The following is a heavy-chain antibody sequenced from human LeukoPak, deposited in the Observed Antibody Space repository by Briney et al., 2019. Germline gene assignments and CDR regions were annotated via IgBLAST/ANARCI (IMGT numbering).Heavy chain of an antibody. D-gene: IGHD1-1*01. CDR2: ISGDGSST. CDR1: GFTFSTYW. Sequence: GGSLRLSCAASGFTFSTYWMHWVRQVPGKGLVWVSRISGDGSSTSYADSVKGRFTISRDNAKNTLNLQMNSLRAEDTAVYYCARVAQSDKNNLAYFAPWGQGTLVTVSS. J-gene: IGHJ5*02. V-gene: IGHV3-74*01. CDR3: ARVAQSDKNNLAYFAP.